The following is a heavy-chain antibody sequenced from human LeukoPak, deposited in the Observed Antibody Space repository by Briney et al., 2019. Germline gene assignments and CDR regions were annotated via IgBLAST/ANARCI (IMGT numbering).Heavy chain of an antibody. Sequence: ASVKVSCKASGYTFTSYGISWVRQAPGQGLEWMGWISAYNGNTNYAQKLQGRVTMTTDTSTTTAYMELRRLRSDDTAVYYCARDPHYDSSGYYYVVRYFDYWGQGTLVTVSS. CDR1: GYTFTSYG. J-gene: IGHJ4*02. D-gene: IGHD3-22*01. CDR3: ARDPHYDSSGYYYVVRYFDY. V-gene: IGHV1-18*01. CDR2: ISAYNGNT.